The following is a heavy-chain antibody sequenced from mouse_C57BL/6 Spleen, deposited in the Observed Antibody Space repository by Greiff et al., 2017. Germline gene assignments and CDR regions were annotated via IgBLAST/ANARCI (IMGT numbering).Heavy chain of an antibody. Sequence: EVQLVESGAGLVKPGGSLKLSCSASGFTFSSYAMSWVRQTPEKRLEWVAYISSGGDYIYYADTVKGRFTISRDNARHTLYLQMSSLKSEDTAMYYCTRDYGSSYDYAMDYWGQGTSVTVSS. D-gene: IGHD1-1*01. CDR1: GFTFSSYA. J-gene: IGHJ4*01. V-gene: IGHV5-9-1*02. CDR3: TRDYGSSYDYAMDY. CDR2: ISSGGDYI.